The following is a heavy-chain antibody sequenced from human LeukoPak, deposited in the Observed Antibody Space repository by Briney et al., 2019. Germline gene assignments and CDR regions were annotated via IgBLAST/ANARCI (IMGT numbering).Heavy chain of an antibody. CDR3: ARHGVGATKRIYYYYYYMDV. CDR2: INHSGST. D-gene: IGHD1-26*01. V-gene: IGHV4-34*01. Sequence: SETLSLTCTVSGGSISGYYWSWIRQPPGKGLEWIGEINHSGSTNYNPSLKSRVTISVDTSKNQFSLKLSSVTAADTAVYYCARHGVGATKRIYYYYYYMDVWGKGTTVTISS. CDR1: GGSISGYY. J-gene: IGHJ6*03.